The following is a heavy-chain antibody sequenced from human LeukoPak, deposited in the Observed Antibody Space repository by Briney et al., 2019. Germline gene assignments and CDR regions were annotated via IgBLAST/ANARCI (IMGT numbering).Heavy chain of an antibody. V-gene: IGHV3-15*01. CDR1: GFTFSNGW. Sequence: PGGSLRLSCAASGFTFSNGWMSWVRQAPRKGLEWVGQIKTESDGATTDYVAPVKGRFFISRDNSKDTLYLQMNSLKTEDTTEXXXXXRMLYAVNWGVSWFDPWGQGTLVIVSS. CDR3: XXRMLYAVNWGVSWFDP. D-gene: IGHD2-8*01. J-gene: IGHJ5*02. CDR2: IKTESDGATT.